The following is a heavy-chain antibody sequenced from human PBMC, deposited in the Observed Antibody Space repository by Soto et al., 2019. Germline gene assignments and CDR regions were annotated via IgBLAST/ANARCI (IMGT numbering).Heavy chain of an antibody. Sequence: QVQLVESGGGVVQPGRSLRLSCAASGFTFSSYGMHWVRQAPGKGLEWVAVISYDGSNKYYADSVKGRFTISRDNSKNTLYLQMNGLRAEETAVYYCAKEGAIDASGYGMDVWGQGTTVTVSS. CDR1: GFTFSSYG. CDR3: AKEGAIDASGYGMDV. J-gene: IGHJ6*02. CDR2: ISYDGSNK. V-gene: IGHV3-30*18.